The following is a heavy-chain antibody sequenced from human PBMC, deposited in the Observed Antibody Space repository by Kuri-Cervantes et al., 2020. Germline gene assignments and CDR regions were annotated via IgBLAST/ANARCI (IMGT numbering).Heavy chain of an antibody. V-gene: IGHV4-59*08. D-gene: IGHD1-26*01. Sequence: SETLSLTCTVSGGSISSYYWSWIRQPPGKGLEWVGYIYYSGSTNYNPSLKSRVTISVDTSKNQFSLKLNSVTAADTAVYYCARSPGAVGDFHYWGQGTLVTVSS. J-gene: IGHJ4*02. CDR2: IYYSGST. CDR3: ARSPGAVGDFHY. CDR1: GGSISSYY.